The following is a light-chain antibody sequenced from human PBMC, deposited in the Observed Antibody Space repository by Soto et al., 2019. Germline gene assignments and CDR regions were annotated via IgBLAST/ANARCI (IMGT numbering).Light chain of an antibody. J-gene: IGKJ1*01. CDR2: GAS. Sequence: EIVMTQSPATLSVSPGERATLSCRASQTVTANLAWYQHKPGQAPRLLVSGASTRATGMPARFSGSGSETEFSLTISSLQSEDFAVYYCQQYGSSPTTFGQGTKVEIK. CDR3: QQYGSSPTT. CDR1: QTVTAN. V-gene: IGKV3-15*01.